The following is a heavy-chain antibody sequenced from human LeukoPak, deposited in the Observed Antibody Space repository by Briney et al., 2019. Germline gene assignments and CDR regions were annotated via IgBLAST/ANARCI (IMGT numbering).Heavy chain of an antibody. CDR2: IIPILGIA. Sequence: GGSLRLSCAASGFTFSSYAISWVRQAPGQGLEWMGRIIPILGIANYAQKFQGRVTITADKSTSTAYMELSSLRSEDTAVYYCARGVFIDSSGYYFDYWGQGTLVTVSS. D-gene: IGHD3-22*01. J-gene: IGHJ4*02. V-gene: IGHV1-69*04. CDR3: ARGVFIDSSGYYFDY. CDR1: GFTFSSYA.